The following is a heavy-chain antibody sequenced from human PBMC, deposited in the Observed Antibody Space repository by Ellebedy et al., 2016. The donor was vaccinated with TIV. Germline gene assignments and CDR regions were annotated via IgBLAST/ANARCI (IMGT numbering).Heavy chain of an antibody. CDR3: ARKGKWELLDY. D-gene: IGHD1-26*01. J-gene: IGHJ4*02. CDR2: ISGSGGST. V-gene: IGHV3-23*01. CDR1: GFTFSSYA. Sequence: GESLKISCAASGFTFSSYAMRWVRQVPGKGLEWVSGISGSGGSTYYADSVKGRFTISRDNAKNTLYLQMNSLRAEDTAVYYCARKGKWELLDYWGQGTLVTVSS.